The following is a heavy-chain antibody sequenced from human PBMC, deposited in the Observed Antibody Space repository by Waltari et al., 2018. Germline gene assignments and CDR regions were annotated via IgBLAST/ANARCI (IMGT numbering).Heavy chain of an antibody. CDR1: GYPFTTYH. Sequence: QVQLVQSGAEVKKPGASVKVSCKASGYPFTTYHMHWVRQAPGQGLEWVGIIHPDGGSTSYAQKFQDRLTMTRDTSTSTVYMQLTSLTSEDTAVYYCASQRAGSGWLSIDYWGQGTLVTVSS. J-gene: IGHJ4*02. CDR3: ASQRAGSGWLSIDY. CDR2: IHPDGGST. D-gene: IGHD6-19*01. V-gene: IGHV1-46*03.